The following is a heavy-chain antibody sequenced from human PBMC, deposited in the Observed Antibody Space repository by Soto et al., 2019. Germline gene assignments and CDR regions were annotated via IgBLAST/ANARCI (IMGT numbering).Heavy chain of an antibody. D-gene: IGHD3-16*01. CDR1: GGTFDSYS. CDR3: ATGALGGRQKRVRDAFDF. V-gene: IGHV1-69*08. J-gene: IGHJ3*01. Sequence: QVQLVQSGAEVKKPGSSVRVSCKASGGTFDSYSISWVRQAPGQGPEWVGKVAPIFDCSRYAPKFQGRVTIIADKTTSPAYLDRSGLTSEDTAVYYCATGALGGRQKRVRDAFDFWGQGTMVTVSS. CDR2: VAPIFDCS.